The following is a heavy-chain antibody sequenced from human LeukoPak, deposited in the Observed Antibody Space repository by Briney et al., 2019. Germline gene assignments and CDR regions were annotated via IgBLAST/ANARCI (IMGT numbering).Heavy chain of an antibody. CDR3: ARDPGYYGSGSCYFDY. CDR2: IYQSGTT. V-gene: IGHV4-38-2*02. D-gene: IGHD3-10*01. J-gene: IGHJ4*02. Sequence: PSETLSLTCSVSGYSISSGYYWGWIRQPPGKGLEWIGSIYQSGTTSYNPSLKSRVTISVDTSKNQFSLKLSSVTAADTAVYYCARDPGYYGSGSCYFDYWGQGTLVTVSS. CDR1: GYSISSGYY.